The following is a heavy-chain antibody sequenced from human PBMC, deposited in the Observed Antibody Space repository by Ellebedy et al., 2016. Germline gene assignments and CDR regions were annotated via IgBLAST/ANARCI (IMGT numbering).Heavy chain of an antibody. CDR3: AKEMAARHRGIDY. Sequence: GESLKISCAASGFTFNTYSMNWVRQAPGKGLEWVANINSGNNNIYYADSVKGRFTISRDDARNSLYLQMNSLRAEDTAVYYCAKEMAARHRGIDYWGQGTLVTVSS. D-gene: IGHD6-6*01. J-gene: IGHJ4*02. V-gene: IGHV3-48*01. CDR2: INSGNNNI. CDR1: GFTFNTYS.